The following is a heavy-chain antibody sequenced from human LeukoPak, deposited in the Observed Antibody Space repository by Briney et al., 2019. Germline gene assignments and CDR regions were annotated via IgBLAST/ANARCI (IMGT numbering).Heavy chain of an antibody. D-gene: IGHD6-13*01. CDR3: ARGIAAAGTSRYKNYYYFGMDG. CDR2: IYTSGST. V-gene: IGHV4-4*07. Sequence: SETLPVTCTVSGGSISSYYWSWLRQPAGKGLEWIGRIYTSGSTNYNPSLKTRVTMSVVTSKNQFSLKLSSVTAADTAVYYCARGIAAAGTSRYKNYYYFGMDGWGHVTTVTV. CDR1: GGSISSYY. J-gene: IGHJ6*02.